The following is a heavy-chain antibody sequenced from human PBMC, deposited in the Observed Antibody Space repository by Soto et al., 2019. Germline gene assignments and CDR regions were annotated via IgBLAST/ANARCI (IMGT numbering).Heavy chain of an antibody. J-gene: IGHJ6*01. D-gene: IGHD3-3*01. CDR2: IIPIDTTP. V-gene: IGHV1-69*01. CDR3: ARVGYNFWSRYPDDGMAV. Sequence: QVRLVQSGAEVKKPGSSVKVSCEASGGTFSSYAVTWVRQAPGQGLECMGGIIPIDTTPNYAQKFQGRLTISADQSTSTSYMELSSLRSEDTGVSYCARVGYNFWSRYPDDGMAVWGQRTTVIVS. CDR1: GGTFSSYA.